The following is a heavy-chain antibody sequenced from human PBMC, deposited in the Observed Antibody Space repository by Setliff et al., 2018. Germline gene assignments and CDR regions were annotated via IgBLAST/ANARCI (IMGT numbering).Heavy chain of an antibody. J-gene: IGHJ4*02. CDR1: GLTFSSYA. CDR3: AKSRGSGAGSWDS. V-gene: IGHV3-23*01. CDR2: ISGSGGNT. D-gene: IGHD3-10*01. Sequence: GGSLRLSCAASGLTFSSYAMSWVRQAPGKGLEWASAISGSGGNTYYADSVKGRFTITRDNSKNTLYLQMNSLRAEDTAAYYCAKSRGSGAGSWDSWGQGTLVTVSS.